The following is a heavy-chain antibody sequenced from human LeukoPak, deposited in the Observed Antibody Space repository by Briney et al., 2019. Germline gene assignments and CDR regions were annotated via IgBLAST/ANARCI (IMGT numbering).Heavy chain of an antibody. CDR1: GYTFTSCY. J-gene: IGHJ4*02. Sequence: ASVKVSCKASGYTFTSCYMHWVRQAPGQGLEWMGLINPSGGSTSYAQKFQGRVTMTRDTSTSTVYMELSSLRSEDTAVYYCAREYYYDSSGYYYRLDYWGQGTLVTVSS. D-gene: IGHD3-22*01. V-gene: IGHV1-46*01. CDR2: INPSGGST. CDR3: AREYYYDSSGYYYRLDY.